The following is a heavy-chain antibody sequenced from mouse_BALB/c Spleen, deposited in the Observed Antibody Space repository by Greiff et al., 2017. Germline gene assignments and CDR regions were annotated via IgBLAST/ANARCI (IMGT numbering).Heavy chain of an antibody. D-gene: IGHD1-1*01. J-gene: IGHJ4*01. Sequence: EVKLMESGGGLVKPGGSLKLSCAASGFTFSSYAMSWVRQSPEKRLEWVAEISSGGSYTYYPDTVTGRFTISRDNAKNTLYLEMSSLRSEDTAMYYCAREITTVVATKAMDYWGQGTSVTVSS. CDR2: ISSGGSYT. V-gene: IGHV5-9-4*01. CDR1: GFTFSSYA. CDR3: AREITTVVATKAMDY.